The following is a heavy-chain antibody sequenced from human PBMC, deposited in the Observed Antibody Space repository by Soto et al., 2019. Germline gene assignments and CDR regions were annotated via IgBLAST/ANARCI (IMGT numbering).Heavy chain of an antibody. CDR3: AKDLVTGTTIYGMDV. CDR2: ISYDGSNK. J-gene: IGHJ6*02. CDR1: GFTFSSYG. D-gene: IGHD1-20*01. Sequence: QVQLVESGGGVVQPGRSLRLSCAASGFTFSSYGMHWVRQAPGKGLEWVAGISYDGSNKYYADSVKGRFTISRDNSKNTLYLQMNSLRAEDTAVYYCAKDLVTGTTIYGMDVWGQGTTVTVSS. V-gene: IGHV3-30*18.